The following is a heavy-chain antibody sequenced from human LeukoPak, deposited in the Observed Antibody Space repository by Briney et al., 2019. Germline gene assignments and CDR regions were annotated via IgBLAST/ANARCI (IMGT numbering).Heavy chain of an antibody. J-gene: IGHJ4*02. D-gene: IGHD6-19*01. V-gene: IGHV3-23*01. Sequence: RPGGSLRLSCAASGFTFSNYWMSWVRQAPGKGLEWVSSISGSGSGGSTYYADSVKGRFTISRDNSKNTLYLQMNSLRAEDTAVYYCAKDQRSIAVAGYFDYWGQGTLVTVSS. CDR1: GFTFSNYW. CDR2: ISGSGSGGST. CDR3: AKDQRSIAVAGYFDY.